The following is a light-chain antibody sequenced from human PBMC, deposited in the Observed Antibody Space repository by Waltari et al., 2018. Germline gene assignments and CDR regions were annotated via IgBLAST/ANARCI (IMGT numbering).Light chain of an antibody. J-gene: IGKJ4*01. V-gene: IGKV3-15*01. Sequence: EIVMTQSPATLSVSPGERATLSCRASQSVSSNLAWYQQKPGQAPRLLIYGASTRATDIPARFSSSGSGTEFTLTISSLQSEDFAVYYCQQYNNWPLGDTFGGGTKVEIK. CDR1: QSVSSN. CDR2: GAS. CDR3: QQYNNWPLGDT.